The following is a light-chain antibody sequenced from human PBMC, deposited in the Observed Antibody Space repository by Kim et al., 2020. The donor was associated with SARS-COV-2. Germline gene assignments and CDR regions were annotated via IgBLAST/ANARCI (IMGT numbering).Light chain of an antibody. CDR2: AAS. J-gene: IGKJ5*01. CDR3: LQHNSYPSIT. V-gene: IGKV1-17*01. Sequence: CVGDRVTITCRGSQGNINDLGWYQQKPGKAPKRLIYAASSVQSGVPSRFSGSGSGTEFTLTSSSLQPEDFATYYCLQHNSYPSITFGQRTRLEIK. CDR1: QGNIND.